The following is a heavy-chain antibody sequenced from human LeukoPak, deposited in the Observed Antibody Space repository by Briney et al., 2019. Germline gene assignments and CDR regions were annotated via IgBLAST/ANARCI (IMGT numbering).Heavy chain of an antibody. V-gene: IGHV4-59*01. CDR2: IYYSGST. Sequence: SETLSLTCTVSGGSISSYYWSWIRQPPGKGLEWIGYIYYSGSTNYNPPPKSRVTISVDTSKNQFSLKLSSVTAADTAVYYCARETFTFGGVIGGVDYWGQGTLVTVSS. D-gene: IGHD3-16*02. CDR3: ARETFTFGGVIGGVDY. J-gene: IGHJ4*02. CDR1: GGSISSYY.